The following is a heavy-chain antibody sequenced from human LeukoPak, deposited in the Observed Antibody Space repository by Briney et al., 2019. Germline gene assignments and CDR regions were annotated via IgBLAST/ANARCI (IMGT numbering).Heavy chain of an antibody. V-gene: IGHV3-74*01. CDR1: GFTFSGYW. D-gene: IGHD1-26*01. CDR3: VRGDNYYDHYFDY. Sequence: SGGSLRLSCAASGFTFSGYWMYWVRQPPGKGLLWVSRIHIDGSSTNYADSVKGRFTISRDNAKNTLYLQMNSLRAEDTAVYYCVRGDNYYDHYFDYWGQGTLVTVSS. J-gene: IGHJ4*02. CDR2: IHIDGSST.